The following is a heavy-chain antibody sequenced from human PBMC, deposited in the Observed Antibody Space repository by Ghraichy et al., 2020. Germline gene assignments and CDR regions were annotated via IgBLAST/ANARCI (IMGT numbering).Heavy chain of an antibody. J-gene: IGHJ5*02. CDR1: GGSMRGYY. D-gene: IGHD6-19*01. CDR2: IHYSGSS. CDR3: ARGTFYGYSGGWYYGFVH. V-gene: IGHV4-59*01. Sequence: SETLSLTCTVSGGSMRGYYWSWIRQPPGKGLEWIGYIHYSGSSNYNPSLKSRATISLDTSKDQFSLNLSSVIAADTAVYYCARGTFYGYSGGWYYGFVHWGQGTVVPVSS.